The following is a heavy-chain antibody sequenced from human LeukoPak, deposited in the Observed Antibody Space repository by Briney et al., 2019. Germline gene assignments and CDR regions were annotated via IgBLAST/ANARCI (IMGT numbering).Heavy chain of an antibody. CDR2: FYYGGST. CDR3: ARLIRKLGFCIGGSCNWDYYFDY. CDR1: GGSISGSSHY. J-gene: IGHJ4*02. V-gene: IGHV4-39*07. Sequence: SETLSLTCTVSGGSISGSSHYWAWIRQPPGKGLEWIGHFYYGGSTYYNPSLKSRVTMSIDTSKNQFSLMLSSVTATDTAVYYCARLIRKLGFCIGGSCNWDYYFDYWGQGTLVTVSP. D-gene: IGHD2-15*01.